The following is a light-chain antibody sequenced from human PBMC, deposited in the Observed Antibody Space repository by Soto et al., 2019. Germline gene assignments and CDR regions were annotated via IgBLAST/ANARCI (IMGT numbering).Light chain of an antibody. CDR3: WSYAGNTIFV. CDR2: EGS. Sequence: QSALTQPRSVSGSPGQSVTISCTGTTNDVGGYKLVSWYQQHPGKVPKVVIYEGSKRPSGVSNRFSGSKSGNTASLTISGLQAEDEAYYYCWSYAGNTIFVFGGGTQLTVL. J-gene: IGLJ2*01. CDR1: TNDVGGYKL. V-gene: IGLV2-23*03.